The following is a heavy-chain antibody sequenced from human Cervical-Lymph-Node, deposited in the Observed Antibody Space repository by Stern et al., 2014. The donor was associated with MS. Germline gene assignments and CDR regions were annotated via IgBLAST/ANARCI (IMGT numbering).Heavy chain of an antibody. V-gene: IGHV4-30-2*01. CDR1: GGTISNGNYA. Sequence: VQLVESGSGLVKPSQTLSLTCAVSGGTISNGNYAWSWIRQPPGKGLEWIGDIYESGSTFYNPSLKIRFTLSLDRSKNQFSLKLRSVTAADTAVYFCARSVNYFDSSAYIWGQGTMVTVSS. D-gene: IGHD3-22*01. J-gene: IGHJ3*02. CDR2: IYESGST. CDR3: ARSVNYFDSSAYI.